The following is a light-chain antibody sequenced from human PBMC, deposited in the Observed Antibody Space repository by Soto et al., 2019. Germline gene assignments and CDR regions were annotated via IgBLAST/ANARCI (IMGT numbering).Light chain of an antibody. V-gene: IGKV3D-11*01. J-gene: IGKJ1*01. CDR1: QGVSSY. CDR2: DAS. CDR3: PRGT. Sequence: EIVLTQSPATLSLSPGERATLSCRASQGVSSYLAWYQQKPGQAPRLLIYDASNRATGIPARFSGSGPGTDFTLTISSLEPEDFAVYYCPRGTFAQGTKVEIK.